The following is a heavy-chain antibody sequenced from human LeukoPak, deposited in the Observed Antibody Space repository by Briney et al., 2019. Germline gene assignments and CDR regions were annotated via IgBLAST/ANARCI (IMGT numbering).Heavy chain of an antibody. D-gene: IGHD2-2*01. CDR3: ARDRHIVVVPAATGWFDP. Sequence: GASVKVSCKASGYTFTSYYMHWVQQAPGQGLEWMGIINPSGGSTSYAQKFQGRVTMTRDMSTSTVYMELSSLRSEDTSVNYCARDRHIVVVPAATGWFDPWGQGTLVTVSS. CDR2: INPSGGST. V-gene: IGHV1-46*01. CDR1: GYTFTSYY. J-gene: IGHJ5*02.